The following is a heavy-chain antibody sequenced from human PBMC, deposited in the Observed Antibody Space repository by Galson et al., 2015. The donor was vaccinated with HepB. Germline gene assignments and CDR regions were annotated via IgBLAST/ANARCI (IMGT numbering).Heavy chain of an antibody. CDR3: AKNKYYYESSGYFNWFDP. V-gene: IGHV3-30*18. CDR1: GFTFSSYG. D-gene: IGHD3-22*01. J-gene: IGHJ5*02. CDR2: ISYNGGNK. Sequence: SLRLSCAASGFTFSSYGMHWVRQAPGKGLEWVAVISYNGGNKFYADSVKGRFTISRDNSKNTLYLQMNSLRAEDTAVYYCAKNKYYYESSGYFNWFDPWGQGTLVTVSS.